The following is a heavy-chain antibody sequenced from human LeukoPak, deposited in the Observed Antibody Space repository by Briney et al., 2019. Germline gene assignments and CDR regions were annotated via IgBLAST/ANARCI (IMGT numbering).Heavy chain of an antibody. CDR3: ARGYYDYVWGTSYTYYFDY. V-gene: IGHV4-59*01. D-gene: IGHD3-16*01. Sequence: PSETLSLTCTVSGGSISSYYWSWIRQPPGKGLEWIGYIYYSGSTNYNPSLKSRVTISVDTSKNQFSLKLSSVTAADTAVYYCARGYYDYVWGTSYTYYFDYWGQGTLVTVSS. CDR2: IYYSGST. J-gene: IGHJ4*02. CDR1: GGSISSYY.